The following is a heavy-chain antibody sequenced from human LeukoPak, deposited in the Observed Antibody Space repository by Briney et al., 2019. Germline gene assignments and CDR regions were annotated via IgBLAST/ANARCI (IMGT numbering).Heavy chain of an antibody. V-gene: IGHV3-9*01. Sequence: SLRLSCAASGFTFDDYAMHWVRQAPGKGLEWVSGISWNSGSIGYADSVKGRFTISRDNAKNSLYLQMNSLRAEDTALYYCAKDPKEYSSSPLLGWFDPWGQGTLVTVSS. CDR3: AKDPKEYSSSPLLGWFDP. CDR2: ISWNSGSI. CDR1: GFTFDDYA. J-gene: IGHJ5*02. D-gene: IGHD6-6*01.